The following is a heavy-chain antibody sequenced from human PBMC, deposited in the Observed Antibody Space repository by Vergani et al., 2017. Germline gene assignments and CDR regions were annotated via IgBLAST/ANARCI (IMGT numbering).Heavy chain of an antibody. J-gene: IGHJ4*02. CDR1: GFSLTTNGVG. D-gene: IGHD1-14*01. CDR2: IYWDDDK. CDR3: AHREPTGGGFDY. Sequence: QITLKESGPTLVKPTQTLTLTCTFSGFSLTTNGVGVGWVRQPPGKALEWLALIYWDDDKRYSPSLKSRLTITKDTSKKQVVLTMTNMDPVDTATYDCAHREPTGGGFDYWGQGTLVTVSS. V-gene: IGHV2-5*02.